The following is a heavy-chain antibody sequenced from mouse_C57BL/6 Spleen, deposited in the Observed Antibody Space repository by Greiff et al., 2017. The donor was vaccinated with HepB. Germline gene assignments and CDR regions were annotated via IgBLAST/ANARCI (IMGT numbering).Heavy chain of an antibody. CDR1: GFTFSSYA. J-gene: IGHJ2*01. CDR3: ARGGYYGSNYFDY. CDR2: ISDGGSYT. D-gene: IGHD1-1*01. V-gene: IGHV5-4*03. Sequence: EVKLMESGGGLVKPGGSLKLSCAASGFTFSSYAMSWVRQTPEKRLEWVATISDGGSYTYYPDNVKGRFTISRDNAKNNLYLQMSHLKSEDTAMYYCARGGYYGSNYFDYWGQGTTLTVSS.